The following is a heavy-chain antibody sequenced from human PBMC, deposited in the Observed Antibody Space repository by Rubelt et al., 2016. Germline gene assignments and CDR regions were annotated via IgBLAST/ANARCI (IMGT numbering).Heavy chain of an antibody. D-gene: IGHD2-2*01. CDR1: GGSISSYY. J-gene: IGHJ4*02. V-gene: IGHV4-59*01. CDR3: ARVLRLRSFLGYCSSASCYAPDY. Sequence: ETLSLTCTVSGGSISSYYWSWIRQPPGKGLEWIGYIYYSGSTNYNPSLKSRVTISVDTSKNQFSLKLSSVTAADTAVYYCARVLRLRSFLGYCSSASCYAPDYWGQGTLVTVSS. CDR2: IYYSGST.